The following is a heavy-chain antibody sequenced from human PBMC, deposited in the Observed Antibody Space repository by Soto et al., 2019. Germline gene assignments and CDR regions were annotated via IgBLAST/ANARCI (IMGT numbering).Heavy chain of an antibody. CDR3: AREYRYYGSGSYYNSPPVYFDY. D-gene: IGHD3-10*01. CDR1: GFTFSSAW. J-gene: IGHJ4*02. V-gene: IGHV3-15*07. CDR2: IKSKTDGGTT. Sequence: GGSLRLSCAASGFTFSSAWINWVRQAPGKGLEWVGRIKSKTDGGTTDFAAPVKGRFAISRDDSRDMMYMQMNSLRSEDTAVYYCAREYRYYGSGSYYNSPPVYFDYWGQGTLVTVSS.